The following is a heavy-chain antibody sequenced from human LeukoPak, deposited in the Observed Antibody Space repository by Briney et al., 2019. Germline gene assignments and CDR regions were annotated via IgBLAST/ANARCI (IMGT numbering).Heavy chain of an antibody. CDR3: AGDLGVAAAGTVGYFDY. V-gene: IGHV3-7*03. CDR1: GFTFSNYW. CDR2: IKEDGNEK. J-gene: IGHJ4*02. Sequence: GGSLRLSCAASGFTFSNYWMTWVRQAPGKGLEWVANIKEDGNEKHYVDSVKGRFTISRDNAKNSLYLQMNSLRAEDTAVYYCAGDLGVAAAGTVGYFDYWGQGTLVTVSS. D-gene: IGHD6-13*01.